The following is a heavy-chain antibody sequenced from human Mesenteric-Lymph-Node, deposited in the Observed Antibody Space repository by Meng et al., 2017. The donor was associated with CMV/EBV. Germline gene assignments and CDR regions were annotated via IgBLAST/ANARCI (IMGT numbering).Heavy chain of an antibody. J-gene: IGHJ6*02. Sequence: GESLKISCAASGFTVSSNYMSWVRQAPGKGLEWVSVIYSGGSTYYADSVKGRFTISRDNSKNTLYLQMNSLRAEDTAVYYCARELRSAYGMDVWGQGTTVTVSS. CDR2: IYSGGST. CDR1: GFTVSSNY. CDR3: ARELRSAYGMDV. D-gene: IGHD1-26*01. V-gene: IGHV3-53*01.